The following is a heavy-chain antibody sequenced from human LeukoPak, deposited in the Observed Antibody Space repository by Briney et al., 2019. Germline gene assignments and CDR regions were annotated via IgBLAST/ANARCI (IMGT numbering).Heavy chain of an antibody. Sequence: SETLSLTCAVYGGSFSGYYWSWIRQPPGKGLEWIGEINHSGSTNYNPSLKGRVTISVDTSKNQFSLKLSSVTAADTAVYYCARAAPSHCSGGSCYSHGMDVWGKGTTVTVSS. D-gene: IGHD2-15*01. V-gene: IGHV4-34*01. CDR1: GGSFSGYY. J-gene: IGHJ6*04. CDR2: INHSGST. CDR3: ARAAPSHCSGGSCYSHGMDV.